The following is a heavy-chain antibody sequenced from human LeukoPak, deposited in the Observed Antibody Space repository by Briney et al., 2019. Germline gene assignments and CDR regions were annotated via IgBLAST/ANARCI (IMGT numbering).Heavy chain of an antibody. CDR2: IKEDGSEK. J-gene: IGHJ6*03. CDR3: ARALKGVRRRIAGDTTFEYYYYMDV. Sequence: GGSLRLSCAASGFTFSSYWMSWVRQAPGKGLEWVANIKEDGSEKYYVDSVKGRFTISRDNAKNSLYLQMTSLRAEDTAVYYCARALKGVRRRIAGDTTFEYYYYMDVWGKGTTVTISS. D-gene: IGHD1-26*01. CDR1: GFTFSSYW. V-gene: IGHV3-7*01.